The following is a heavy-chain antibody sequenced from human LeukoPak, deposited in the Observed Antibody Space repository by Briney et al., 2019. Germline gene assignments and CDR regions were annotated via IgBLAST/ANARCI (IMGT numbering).Heavy chain of an antibody. Sequence: PGGSLRLSCAASGFTVRSNYMNWVRQAPGKGLEWVSVIYSGGSTYYADSVKGRFTISRDNSKNTLYLQMNSLRAADTAVYYCARDKGTSYLSSFDYWGQGTLVTVSS. V-gene: IGHV3-66*01. D-gene: IGHD6-6*01. CDR3: ARDKGTSYLSSFDY. CDR1: GFTVRSNY. J-gene: IGHJ4*02. CDR2: IYSGGST.